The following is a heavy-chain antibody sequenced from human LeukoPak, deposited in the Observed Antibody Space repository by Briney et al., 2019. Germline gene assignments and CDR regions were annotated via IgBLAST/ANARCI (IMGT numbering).Heavy chain of an antibody. CDR1: GFTFSSYA. CDR2: ISGSGGST. CDR3: AKDPGYSSSWSQFDY. V-gene: IGHV3-23*01. Sequence: GGSLRLSCAASGFTFSSYAMGWVRQAPGKGLEWVSAISGSGGSTYYADSVKGRFTISRDNSKNTLYLQMTSLRAEDTAVYYCAKDPGYSSSWSQFDYWGQGTLVTVSS. D-gene: IGHD6-13*01. J-gene: IGHJ4*02.